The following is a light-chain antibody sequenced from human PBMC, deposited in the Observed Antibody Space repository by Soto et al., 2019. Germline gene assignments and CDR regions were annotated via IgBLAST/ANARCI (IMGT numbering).Light chain of an antibody. J-gene: IGKJ1*01. CDR1: QSVSSN. CDR3: QQYNNFPWT. V-gene: IGKV3-15*01. Sequence: EIVMSQSPATVSLSPGERATLSCRASQSVSSNLAWYQQKPGQAPRFLIHSASTRATGFPASFSGSGSGTDFTLTISSLQSDDVAVYYCQQYNNFPWTFGRGTKVDIK. CDR2: SAS.